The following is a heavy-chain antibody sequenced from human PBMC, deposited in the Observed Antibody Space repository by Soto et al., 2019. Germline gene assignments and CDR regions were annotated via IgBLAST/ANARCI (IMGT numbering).Heavy chain of an antibody. CDR2: IIPLFGKA. Sequence: SVKVSCKASGGSLNNYAVSWVRQAPGQGLEWMGRIIPLFGKADYARKLQGRVTLTADKYTNTAYMELSSLRSEDTAMYFCARDGSYCTNGVCFYYLDYWGQGTLVTVSS. CDR3: ARDGSYCTNGVCFYYLDY. V-gene: IGHV1-69*06. D-gene: IGHD2-8*01. J-gene: IGHJ4*02. CDR1: GGSLNNYA.